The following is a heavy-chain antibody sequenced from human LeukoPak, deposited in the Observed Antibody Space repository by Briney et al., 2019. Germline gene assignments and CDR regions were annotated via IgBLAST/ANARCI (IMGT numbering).Heavy chain of an antibody. D-gene: IGHD5-18*01. V-gene: IGHV4-59*01. J-gene: IGHJ4*02. CDR1: GGSISSYY. Sequence: PSETLSLTCTVSGGSISSYYWSWIRQPPGKGLEWIGYIYYSGSTNYNPSLKSRVTISVDTSKNQFSLKLSSVTAADTAVYYWAGVGVPRGYSYGQLDYWGQGTLVTVSS. CDR2: IYYSGST. CDR3: AGVGVPRGYSYGQLDY.